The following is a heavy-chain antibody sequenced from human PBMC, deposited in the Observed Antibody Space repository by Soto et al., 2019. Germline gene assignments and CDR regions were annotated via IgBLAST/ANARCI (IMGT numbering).Heavy chain of an antibody. V-gene: IGHV1-69*06. J-gene: IGHJ4*02. CDR3: ARLCYYDSSGPRGY. CDR1: GGTFSRYA. D-gene: IGHD3-22*01. CDR2: IIPIFGTA. Sequence: QVQLVQSGAAVKKPGSSVKVSCKSSGGTFSRYALSWVRQAPGQGLEWMGGIIPIFGTANYAQKFQGRVTITADKSTSTAYMELSSLRYEGTAVYYCARLCYYDSSGPRGYWGQGTLVTVSS.